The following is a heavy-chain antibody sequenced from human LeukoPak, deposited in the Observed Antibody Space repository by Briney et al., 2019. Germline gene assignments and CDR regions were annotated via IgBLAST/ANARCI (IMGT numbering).Heavy chain of an antibody. Sequence: PGGSLTLSCAASGIAVTGNYMSWVRQPPGKGLEWVSFISINTDTFCADSVRGRFTISRDSSKNTLFLQMNSLRDEDSAVYYCAIAQSWDELFDSWGQGTLVTVSS. J-gene: IGHJ4*02. V-gene: IGHV3-53*01. CDR2: ISINTDT. CDR1: GIAVTGNY. D-gene: IGHD1-1*01. CDR3: AIAQSWDELFDS.